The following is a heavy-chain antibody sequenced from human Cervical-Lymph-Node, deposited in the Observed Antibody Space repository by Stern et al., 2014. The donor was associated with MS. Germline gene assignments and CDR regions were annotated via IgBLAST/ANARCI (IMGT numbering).Heavy chain of an antibody. Sequence: QMQLVQSGGGVVQPGRSLRLSCAASGFSISRLGMHWVRQAPGKGLEWVAVISCVGINKKYGDAVKGRFSIASDNSNNTMYLQMNSLRPEDTAVYYCMGVGDAMDVWGQGTTVIVS. CDR2: ISCVGINK. J-gene: IGHJ6*02. CDR3: MGVGDAMDV. CDR1: GFSISRLG. V-gene: IGHV3-30*03.